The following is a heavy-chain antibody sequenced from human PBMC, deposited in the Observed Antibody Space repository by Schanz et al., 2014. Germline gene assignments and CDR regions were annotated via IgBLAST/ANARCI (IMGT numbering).Heavy chain of an antibody. CDR2: IEFDGIKK. Sequence: QVQLLESGGGVVQPGGSLRLSCAASGFTFRDFGLHWVRQAPGKGLEWVSFIEFDGIKKFYADSVKGRFTISRDNSKNTLYLQMSSLRAEDTALYYCAKDPHRDYGGKPQTFDIWGQGTMVTVSS. CDR1: GFTFRDFG. J-gene: IGHJ3*02. D-gene: IGHD4-17*01. V-gene: IGHV3-30*02. CDR3: AKDPHRDYGGKPQTFDI.